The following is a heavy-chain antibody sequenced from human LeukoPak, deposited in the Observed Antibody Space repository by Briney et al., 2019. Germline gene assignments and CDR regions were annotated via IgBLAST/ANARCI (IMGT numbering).Heavy chain of an antibody. CDR1: GYTFTSYG. Sequence: GASVKVSCKASGYTFTSYGNSWVRQAPGQGLEWMGWISAYNGNTNYAQKLQGRVTMTTDTSTSTAYMELRSLRSDDTAVYYCASEVVVVVAATQVWIDPWGQGTLVTVSS. CDR3: ASEVVVVVAATQVWIDP. D-gene: IGHD2-15*01. J-gene: IGHJ5*02. V-gene: IGHV1-18*04. CDR2: ISAYNGNT.